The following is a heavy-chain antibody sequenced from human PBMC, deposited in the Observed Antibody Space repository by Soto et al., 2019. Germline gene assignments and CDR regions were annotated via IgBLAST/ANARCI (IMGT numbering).Heavy chain of an antibody. J-gene: IGHJ6*03. CDR3: ARNDYYYYDMDV. V-gene: IGHV1-69*02. CDR1: GGTFSSYT. Sequence: QVQLVQSGAEVKTPGSSVKVSCKASGGTFSSYTISWVRQAPGQGLEWMGRIIPILGIANYAQKFQGRGTITADKATSTAYMELSSLRSEDTAVYYCARNDYYYYDMDVWGKGTTVTVSS. CDR2: IIPILGIA.